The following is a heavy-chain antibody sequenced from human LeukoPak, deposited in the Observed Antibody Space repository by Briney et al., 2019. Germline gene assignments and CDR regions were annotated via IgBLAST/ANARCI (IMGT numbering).Heavy chain of an antibody. CDR1: GGSISHYY. J-gene: IGHJ6*03. Sequence: SETLSLICTVSGGSISHYYWTWIRQPPGKGLEWIGYIYASGSITYNPSLKSRVTISVDTSRNQFSLNLSSVTAADTAVYYCARAYYDFRSGYSYYMDVWGKGTTVTVSS. CDR2: IYASGSI. CDR3: ARAYYDFRSGYSYYMDV. D-gene: IGHD3-3*01. V-gene: IGHV4-59*13.